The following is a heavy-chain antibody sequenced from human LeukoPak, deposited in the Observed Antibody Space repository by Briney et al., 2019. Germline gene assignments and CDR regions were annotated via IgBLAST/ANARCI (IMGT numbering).Heavy chain of an antibody. V-gene: IGHV3-23*01. CDR1: GFTFSSYA. J-gene: IGHJ4*02. CDR3: AKSRQWLVRFFDY. Sequence: GGSLRLSCAASGFTFSSYAMSWVRQAPGKGLEWVSAISGSGGSTYYADSVKGRFTISRDNSKNMLYLQMNSLRAEDTAVYYCAKSRQWLVRFFDYWGQGTLVTVSS. D-gene: IGHD6-19*01. CDR2: ISGSGGST.